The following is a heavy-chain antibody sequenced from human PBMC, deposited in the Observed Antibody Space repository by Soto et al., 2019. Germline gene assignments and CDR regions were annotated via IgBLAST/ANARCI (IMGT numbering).Heavy chain of an antibody. J-gene: IGHJ4*02. V-gene: IGHV1-3*01. CDR2: INAGNGNT. Sequence: SVKFSWKAAGYSFSSYAMHWVRQDPGQRLEWMGWINAGNGNTKYSQKFQGRVTITRDTSASTAYMELSSLRSEDTAVYYCAREVLERPPDYWGQGTLVTVSS. D-gene: IGHD1-1*01. CDR3: AREVLERPPDY. CDR1: GYSFSSYA.